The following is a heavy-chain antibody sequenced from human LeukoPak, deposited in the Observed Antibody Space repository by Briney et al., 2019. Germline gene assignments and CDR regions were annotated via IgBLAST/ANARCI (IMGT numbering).Heavy chain of an antibody. CDR1: GYSISSGYY. D-gene: IGHD2-15*01. V-gene: IGHV4-38-2*02. J-gene: IGHJ6*03. Sequence: SETLSLTCTVSGYSISSGYYWGWIRQPPGKGLEWIGNIYHSGTTHYSPSLKSRVTISVDTSKNQFSLKLSSVTAADTAVYYCARGTSEDIVVVVAATSYYYYMDVWGKGTTVTVSS. CDR2: IYHSGTT. CDR3: ARGTSEDIVVVVAATSYYYYMDV.